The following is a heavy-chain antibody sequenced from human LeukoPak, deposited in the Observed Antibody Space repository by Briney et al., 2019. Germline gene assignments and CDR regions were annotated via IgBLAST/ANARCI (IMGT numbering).Heavy chain of an antibody. CDR1: GGSISSYY. D-gene: IGHD6-13*01. Sequence: SETLSLTCTVSGGSISSYYWSWIRQPPGKGLEWIGYIYYSGSTNYNPSLKSRVTISVDTSENQFSLKLSSVTAADTAVYYCARTYGSSGLGYFDLWGRGTLVTVSS. V-gene: IGHV4-59*08. J-gene: IGHJ2*01. CDR2: IYYSGST. CDR3: ARTYGSSGLGYFDL.